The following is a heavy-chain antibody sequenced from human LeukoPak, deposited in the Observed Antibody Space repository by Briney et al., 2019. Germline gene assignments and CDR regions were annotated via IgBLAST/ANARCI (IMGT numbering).Heavy chain of an antibody. J-gene: IGHJ4*02. CDR1: GFTFSNYD. Sequence: GGSLRLSCAASGFTFSNYDMYWVRRAPGKGLEWVAIICYGGSNKKNADSVRGGFTISSGNSMNTLYLQINSLRAEDTAVYYCARGQTGYYIDYWGQGTLVTVSS. V-gene: IGHV3-33*01. CDR2: ICYGGSNK. CDR3: ARGQTGYYIDY. D-gene: IGHD3-9*01.